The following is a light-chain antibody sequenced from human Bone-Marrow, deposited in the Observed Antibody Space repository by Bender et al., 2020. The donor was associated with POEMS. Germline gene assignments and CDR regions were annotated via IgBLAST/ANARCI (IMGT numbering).Light chain of an antibody. J-gene: IGLJ1*01. CDR3: QVWDSGSDNYI. Sequence: SYVLTQPPSVSVAPGQTARITCGGNNIGRKNVHWYQQKPGQAPKLVVYDDADRPSGIPERFSGSNSGNTAILSISGVEAGDEADYYCQVWDSGSDNYIFGTGTTVTVL. CDR2: DDA. CDR1: NIGRKN. V-gene: IGLV3-21*02.